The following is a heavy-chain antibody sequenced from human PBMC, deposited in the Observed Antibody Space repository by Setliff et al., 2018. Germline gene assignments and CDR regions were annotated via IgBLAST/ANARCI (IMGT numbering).Heavy chain of an antibody. CDR3: ARARTYYGSGTYTRWFDY. J-gene: IGHJ4*02. D-gene: IGHD3-10*01. Sequence: PSETLSLTCSASGGPISSSSYYWVWIRQPPGKGLEWIGYIYYSGSTYYNPSLKSRVTISVDTSKNQFSLKLSSVTAADTAVYYCARARTYYGSGTYTRWFDYWGQGTLVTVSS. CDR1: GGPISSSSYY. CDR2: IYYSGST. V-gene: IGHV4-39*07.